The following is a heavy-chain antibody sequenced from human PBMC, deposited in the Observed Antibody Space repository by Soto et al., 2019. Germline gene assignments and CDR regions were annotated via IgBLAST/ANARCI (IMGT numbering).Heavy chain of an antibody. J-gene: IGHJ5*02. CDR3: ARAIATYYSWFDP. CDR1: GNTVPNYA. D-gene: IGHD1-26*01. Sequence: GASVKVSCKASGNTVPNYAIHWVRQAPGQRLEWMGWINTGKGDTKYSQKFQDRVTITRDTSASTAYMELSSLRCEDTAVYYCARAIATYYSWFDPWGQGTLVTVSS. CDR2: INTGKGDT. V-gene: IGHV1-3*04.